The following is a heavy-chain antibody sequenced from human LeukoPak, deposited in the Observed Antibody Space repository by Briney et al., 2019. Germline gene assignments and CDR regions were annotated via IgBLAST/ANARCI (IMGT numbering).Heavy chain of an antibody. J-gene: IGHJ5*02. CDR3: ARNSAVATSRSWFDP. CDR2: AYYSGST. Sequence: SETLCLTCSVFDGSISNYYWSWIRQPPGKGLEWIGYAYYSGSTTYNPSLESRVTMSVDTSKNQFSLKLTAVTAADTAVYYCARNSAVATSRSWFDPWGQGTLVTVSS. D-gene: IGHD6-19*01. CDR1: DGSISNYY. V-gene: IGHV4-59*08.